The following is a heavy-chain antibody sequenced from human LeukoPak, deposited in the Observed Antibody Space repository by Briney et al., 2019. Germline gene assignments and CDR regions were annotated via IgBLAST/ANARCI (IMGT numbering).Heavy chain of an antibody. Sequence: GASVKVSCKASGYTFTSYAMHWVRQAPGQRLGWMGWINAGNGNTKYSQKFQGRVTITRDTSASTAYMELSSLRSEDTAVYYCARVQQPHSALYYGMDVWGQGTTVTVSS. CDR2: INAGNGNT. J-gene: IGHJ6*02. D-gene: IGHD6-13*01. CDR3: ARVQQPHSALYYGMDV. CDR1: GYTFTSYA. V-gene: IGHV1-3*01.